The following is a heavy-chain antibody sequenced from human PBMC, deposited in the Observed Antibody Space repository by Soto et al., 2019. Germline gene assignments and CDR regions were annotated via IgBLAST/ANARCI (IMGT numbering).Heavy chain of an antibody. CDR1: GGSISSYY. D-gene: IGHD3-22*01. J-gene: IGHJ6*02. Sequence: QVQLQESGPGLVKPSETLSLTCTVSGGSISSYYWSWIRQPAGKGLEWIGRIYTSGSTNYNPSLKSRVTMSVDTSKNQFSLKLSSVTAADTAVYYCARDPYYYDSSGYYYYYGMDVWGQGTTVTVSS. CDR3: ARDPYYYDSSGYYYYYGMDV. V-gene: IGHV4-4*07. CDR2: IYTSGST.